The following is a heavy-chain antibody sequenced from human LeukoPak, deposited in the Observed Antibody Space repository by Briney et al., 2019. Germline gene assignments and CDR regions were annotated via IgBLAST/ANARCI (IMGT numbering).Heavy chain of an antibody. CDR2: ISGSGGST. CDR3: AKDRGYSYGFGNSYFDY. V-gene: IGHV3-23*01. CDR1: GFTFSSYA. J-gene: IGHJ4*02. D-gene: IGHD5-18*01. Sequence: GGSLRLSCAASGFTFSSYAMSWVRQAPGKGLEWVSAISGSGGSTYYADSVKGRFTISRDNSKNTLYLQMNSLRAEDTAVYYCAKDRGYSYGFGNSYFDYWGQGTLVTVSS.